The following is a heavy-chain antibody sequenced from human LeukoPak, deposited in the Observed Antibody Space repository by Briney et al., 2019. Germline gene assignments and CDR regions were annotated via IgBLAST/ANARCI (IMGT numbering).Heavy chain of an antibody. V-gene: IGHV3-21*01. D-gene: IGHD3-10*01. Sequence: PGGSLRLSCATSGFTFSSYSMNWVRQAPGKGLEWVSSISSSSSYIYYADSVKGRFTISRDNAKTSLYLQMNSLRAEDTAVYCCARARDYYGSGSYYNIDYWGQGTLVTVSS. CDR2: ISSSSSYI. CDR1: GFTFSSYS. J-gene: IGHJ4*02. CDR3: ARARDYYGSGSYYNIDY.